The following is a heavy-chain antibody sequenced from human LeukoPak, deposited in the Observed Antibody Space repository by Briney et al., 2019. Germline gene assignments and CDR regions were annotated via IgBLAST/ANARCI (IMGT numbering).Heavy chain of an antibody. J-gene: IGHJ6*02. CDR2: IKQDGSEK. CDR1: GFTFSSCW. D-gene: IGHD3-3*01. CDR3: ARDLTIYYYYGMDV. V-gene: IGHV3-7*01. Sequence: GGSLRLSCAASGFTFSSCWMHWVRQAPGKGLEWVANIKQDGSEKYYVDSVKGRFTISRDNAKNSLYLQMNSLRAEDTAVYYYARDLTIYYYYGMDVWGQGTTVTVSS.